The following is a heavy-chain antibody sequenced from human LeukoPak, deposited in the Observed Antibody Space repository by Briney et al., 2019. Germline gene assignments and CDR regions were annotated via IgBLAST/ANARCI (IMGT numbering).Heavy chain of an antibody. V-gene: IGHV4-39*01. D-gene: IGHD6-6*01. CDR2: IYYSGST. CDR1: GDSISSISRY. Sequence: SDSLSLTCTVSGDSISSISRYWGWLRQPPGKGLEWIGSIYYSGSTYYNPSLKSRVTISVDTSKNQFSLKLSSVTAADTAVYYCASKYSSYYYYYYGMDVWGQGTTVTVSS. J-gene: IGHJ6*02. CDR3: ASKYSSYYYYYYGMDV.